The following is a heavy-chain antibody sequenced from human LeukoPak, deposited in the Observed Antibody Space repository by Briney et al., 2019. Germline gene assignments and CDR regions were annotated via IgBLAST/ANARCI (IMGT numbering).Heavy chain of an antibody. Sequence: SETLSLTCAAYGGSFSGYYWSWIRQPPGKGLEWIGEINHSGSTNYNPSLKSRVTISVDTSKNQFSLKLSSVTAADTAVYYCARRPDIVVVPAAAEGAFDIWGQGTMVTVSS. V-gene: IGHV4-34*01. J-gene: IGHJ3*02. CDR1: GGSFSGYY. D-gene: IGHD2-2*01. CDR3: ARRPDIVVVPAAAEGAFDI. CDR2: INHSGST.